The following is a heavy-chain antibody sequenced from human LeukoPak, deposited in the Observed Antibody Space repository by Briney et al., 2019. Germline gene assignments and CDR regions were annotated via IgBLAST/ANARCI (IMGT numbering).Heavy chain of an antibody. Sequence: GGSLRLSCAASGFTFGSYAIHWVRQAPGKGLEWVAVISYEGTNEYYADSVKGRFTISRDNSKNTLYLQMNSLRAEDTAVYYCASGAGGWEFLPKSTFDYGGQGTLSPSPQ. CDR3: ASGAGGWEFLPKSTFDY. V-gene: IGHV3-30*04. CDR1: GFTFGSYA. D-gene: IGHD4-23*01. CDR2: ISYEGTNE. J-gene: IGHJ4*02.